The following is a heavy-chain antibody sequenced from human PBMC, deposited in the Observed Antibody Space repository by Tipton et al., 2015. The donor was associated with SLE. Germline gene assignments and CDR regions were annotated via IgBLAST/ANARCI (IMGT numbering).Heavy chain of an antibody. CDR2: IYHSGST. J-gene: IGHJ3*02. Sequence: TLSLTCAVSGGSISSGGYSWSWIRQPPGEGLEWIGYIYHSGSTFYNPSLKSRVTISVDKSKNHFSLNLNSVTAADTAMYYCVRRTSDAFDIWGQGTMVTVSS. CDR1: GGSISSGGYS. D-gene: IGHD1-14*01. V-gene: IGHV4-30-2*01. CDR3: VRRTSDAFDI.